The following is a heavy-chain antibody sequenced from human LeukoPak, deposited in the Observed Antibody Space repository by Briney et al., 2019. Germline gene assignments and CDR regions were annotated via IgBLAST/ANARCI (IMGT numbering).Heavy chain of an antibody. CDR3: ATSIAAAGGHYFDY. Sequence: SVKVSCKASGDTFSSYAISWVRQAPGQGLEWMGRIIPILGIANYAQKFQGRVTITADKSTSTAYMELSSLRSEDTAVYYCATSIAAAGGHYFDYWGQGTLVTVSS. CDR2: IIPILGIA. CDR1: GDTFSSYA. J-gene: IGHJ4*02. D-gene: IGHD6-13*01. V-gene: IGHV1-69*04.